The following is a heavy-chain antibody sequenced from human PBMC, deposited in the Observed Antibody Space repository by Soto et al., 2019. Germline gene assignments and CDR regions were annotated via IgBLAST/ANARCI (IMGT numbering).Heavy chain of an antibody. V-gene: IGHV4-34*01. CDR3: ARARLGGYSYGLMDY. CDR1: GGSFSGYY. CDR2: INHSGST. D-gene: IGHD5-18*01. J-gene: IGHJ4*02. Sequence: SETLSLTCAVYGGSFSGYYWSWIRQPPGKGLEWIGEINHSGSTNYNPSLKSRVTISVDTSKNQFSLKLSSVTAADTAVYYCARARLGGYSYGLMDYWGQGTLVTVS.